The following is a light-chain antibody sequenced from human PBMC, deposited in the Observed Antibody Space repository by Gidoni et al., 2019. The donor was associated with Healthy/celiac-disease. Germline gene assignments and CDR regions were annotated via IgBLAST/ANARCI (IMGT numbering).Light chain of an antibody. CDR2: WAS. Sequence: DIVMTQSPDSLAVSLGARATINCKSSQSVLYSSNNKNYLAWYQQKPGQPPKLLIYWASTRESGVPDRFSGSGSGTDFTLTISILQAEDVAVYYCQQYYSTPYTFXXXTKLEIK. J-gene: IGKJ2*01. CDR3: QQYYSTPYT. V-gene: IGKV4-1*01. CDR1: QSVLYSSNNKNY.